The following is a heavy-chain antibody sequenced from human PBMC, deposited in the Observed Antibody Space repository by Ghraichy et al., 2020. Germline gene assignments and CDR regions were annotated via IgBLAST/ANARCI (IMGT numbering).Heavy chain of an antibody. CDR2: IYSGGST. D-gene: IGHD3-16*01. J-gene: IGHJ3*01. CDR1: GFTVSSNY. Sequence: GGSLRLSCAASGFTVSSNYMSWVRQAPGKGLVWVSVIYSGGSTYYADSGKGRFTISGDNSKNTLYLQMNSLGAEDPAVYYCARDGGGEAFDFWGQGTMVTVSS. V-gene: IGHV3-53*01. CDR3: ARDGGGEAFDF.